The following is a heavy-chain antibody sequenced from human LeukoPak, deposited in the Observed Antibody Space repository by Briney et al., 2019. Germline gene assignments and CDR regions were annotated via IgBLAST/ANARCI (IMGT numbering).Heavy chain of an antibody. J-gene: IGHJ1*01. Sequence: SETLSHTCSVSGGSISAYYWSWVRQPPGKGLEWIGYIYYFGNTDYNPSLKSRVTISVDTSKNQFSLNLRSVTAADTAVYYCAKLGSPRAFWGQGTLVRVSS. CDR2: IYYFGNT. CDR1: GGSISAYY. V-gene: IGHV4-59*01. CDR3: AKLGSPRAF. D-gene: IGHD7-27*01.